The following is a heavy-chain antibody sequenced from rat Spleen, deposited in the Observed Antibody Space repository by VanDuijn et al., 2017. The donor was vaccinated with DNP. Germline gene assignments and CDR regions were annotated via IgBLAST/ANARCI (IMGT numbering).Heavy chain of an antibody. CDR1: GYTFTTYY. CDR3: ARGSDGVWLAY. Sequence: QVQLQQSGAGVAKPGSSVKISCKASGYTFTTYYISWIKQTTGQGLDYIGYINTGSGGTNYNEKFKGKATLTVGKSSSTAFMQLSSLTPDDSAVYYCARGSDGVWLAYWGQGTLVTVSS. D-gene: IGHD4-3*01. CDR2: INTGSGGT. J-gene: IGHJ3*01. V-gene: IGHV1-43*01.